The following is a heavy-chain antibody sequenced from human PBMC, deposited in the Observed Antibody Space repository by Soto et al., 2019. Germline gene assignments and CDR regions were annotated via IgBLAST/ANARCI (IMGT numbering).Heavy chain of an antibody. V-gene: IGHV3-9*01. Sequence: EVQLVESGGGLVQPGRSLRLSCAASGFTFDDYAMHWVRQAPGKGLEWVSGISWNSGSIGYADSVKGRFTISRDNAKNSLYLQMNSLRAEDTALYYCAKGSSWSPAGWFDPRGQGTLVTVSS. D-gene: IGHD6-13*01. CDR1: GFTFDDYA. CDR2: ISWNSGSI. CDR3: AKGSSWSPAGWFDP. J-gene: IGHJ5*02.